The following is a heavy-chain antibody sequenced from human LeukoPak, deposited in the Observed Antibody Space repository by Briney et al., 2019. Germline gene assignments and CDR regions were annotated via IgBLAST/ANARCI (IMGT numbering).Heavy chain of an antibody. CDR2: INHSGST. D-gene: IGHD2-2*01. V-gene: IGHV4-34*01. CDR3: ARTAFIVVVPAAKDVDYYYYGMDV. CDR1: GGSFSGYY. Sequence: SETLSLTCAVYGGSFSGYYWSWIRQPPGKGLEWIGEINHSGSTNYNPSLKSRVTISVDTSKNQFSLKLSSVTAADTAVYYCARTAFIVVVPAAKDVDYYYYGMDVWGQGTTVTVPS. J-gene: IGHJ6*02.